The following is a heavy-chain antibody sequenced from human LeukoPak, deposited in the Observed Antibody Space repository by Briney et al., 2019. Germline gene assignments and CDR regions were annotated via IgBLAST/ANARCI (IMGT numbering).Heavy chain of an antibody. V-gene: IGHV4-39*01. Sequence: SETLSLTCTVSGASISSSSYYWGWIRQPPGKGLEWIGSIYYSGSTYYNPSLKSRVTISVDTSKNQFSLKLSSVTAADTAVYYCARTFIVVVVADAFDIWGQGTMVTVSS. J-gene: IGHJ3*02. CDR3: ARTFIVVVVADAFDI. CDR2: IYYSGST. CDR1: GASISSSSYY. D-gene: IGHD2-15*01.